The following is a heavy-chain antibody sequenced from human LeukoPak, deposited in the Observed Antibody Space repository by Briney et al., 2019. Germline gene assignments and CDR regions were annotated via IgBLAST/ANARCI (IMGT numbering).Heavy chain of an antibody. CDR1: GFTFSSYG. J-gene: IGHJ6*03. Sequence: GGSLRLSCAASGFTFSSYGMHWVRQAPGKGLEWVAFIRYDGSNKYYADSVKGRFTISRDNSKNTLYLQMNSLRAEDTAVYYCAKDRDPIYYYMDVWGKGPRSPSP. CDR3: AKDRDPIYYYMDV. CDR2: IRYDGSNK. D-gene: IGHD3-10*01. V-gene: IGHV3-30*02.